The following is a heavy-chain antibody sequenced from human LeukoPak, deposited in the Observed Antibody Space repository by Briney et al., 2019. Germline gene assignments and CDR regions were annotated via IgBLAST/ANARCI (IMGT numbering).Heavy chain of an antibody. D-gene: IGHD2-21*01. Sequence: ASVKVSCKASGYTFTSYGISWVRQAPGQRLEWMGWISAYNGNTNYAQKLQGRVTMTTDTSTSTAYMELRSLRSDDTAVYYCARLRGFGVVATDKKNDYFDYWGQGTLVTVSS. CDR2: ISAYNGNT. CDR3: ARLRGFGVVATDKKNDYFDY. J-gene: IGHJ4*02. CDR1: GYTFTSYG. V-gene: IGHV1-18*01.